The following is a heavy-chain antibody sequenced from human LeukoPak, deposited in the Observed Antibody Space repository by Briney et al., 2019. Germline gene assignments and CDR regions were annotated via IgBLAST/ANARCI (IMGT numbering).Heavy chain of an antibody. CDR2: IYYSGST. Sequence: SETLSLTCTVSGGSISSSSYYWGWIRQPPGKGLEWIGSIYYSGSTYYNPSLKNRVTISVDTSKNQFSLKLSSVTAADTAVYYCARPDIVVVPAAIDAFDIWGQGTMVTVSS. D-gene: IGHD2-2*01. J-gene: IGHJ3*02. CDR1: GGSISSSSYY. V-gene: IGHV4-39*01. CDR3: ARPDIVVVPAAIDAFDI.